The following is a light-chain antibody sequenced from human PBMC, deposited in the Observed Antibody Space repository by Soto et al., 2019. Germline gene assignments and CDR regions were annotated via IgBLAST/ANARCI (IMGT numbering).Light chain of an antibody. Sequence: EIVMTQSPATLSVSRGEGATLSCRASQSVSSNLAWYQQKPGQAPRLLIYGASTRATGIPARFSGSGSGTEFTLTISRLEPEDFAVYYCQQYERWPPLTFGGGTKVDI. J-gene: IGKJ4*01. V-gene: IGKV3-15*01. CDR1: QSVSSN. CDR3: QQYERWPPLT. CDR2: GAS.